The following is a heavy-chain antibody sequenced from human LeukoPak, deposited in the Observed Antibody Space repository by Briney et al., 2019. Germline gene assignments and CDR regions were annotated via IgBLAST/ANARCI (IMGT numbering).Heavy chain of an antibody. CDR3: AREWAAGSIVVVPAAEGYLDP. D-gene: IGHD2-2*01. CDR1: GGSFSGYY. V-gene: IGHV4-34*01. J-gene: IGHJ5*02. CDR2: INHSGST. Sequence: SETLSLTCAVYGGSFSGYYWSWIRQPPGKGLEWIGEINHSGSTNYNPSLKSRVTISVDTSKNQFSLKLSSVTAADTAVYYCAREWAAGSIVVVPAAEGYLDPWGQGTLVTVSS.